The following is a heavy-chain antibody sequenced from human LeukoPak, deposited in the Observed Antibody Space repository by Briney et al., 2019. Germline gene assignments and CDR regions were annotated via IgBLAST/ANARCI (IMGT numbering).Heavy chain of an antibody. CDR3: ARVRELYRDY. V-gene: IGHV3-33*01. D-gene: IGHD1-26*01. CDR1: GFTFTNYG. J-gene: IGHJ4*02. Sequence: GGSLRLSCAASGFTFTNYGFHWFRQAPGKGLEWVALIWSDGSIEYYADSVGGRFTISRDNSRNSLYLQMDSLRAEDTAVYYCARVRELYRDYWGQGTLVTVSS. CDR2: IWSDGSIE.